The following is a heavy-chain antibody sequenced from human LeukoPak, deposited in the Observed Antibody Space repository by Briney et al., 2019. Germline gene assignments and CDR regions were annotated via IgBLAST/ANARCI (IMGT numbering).Heavy chain of an antibody. CDR2: IYYSGST. V-gene: IGHV4-30-4*08. D-gene: IGHD1-26*01. CDR3: ARGALGINYMDV. CDR1: GGSISSGDYY. J-gene: IGHJ6*03. Sequence: KTSETLSLTCTVSGGSISSGDYYWSWIRQPPGKGLEWIGYIYYSGSTYYNPSLKSRVTISVDTSKNQFSLKLSSVTAADTAVYYRARGALGINYMDVWGKGITVTVSS.